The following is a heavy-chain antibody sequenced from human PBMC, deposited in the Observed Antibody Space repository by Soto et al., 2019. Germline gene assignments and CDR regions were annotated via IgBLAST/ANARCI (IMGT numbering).Heavy chain of an antibody. J-gene: IGHJ4*02. CDR2: IIPIFGTA. CDR1: GGTFSSYA. V-gene: IGHV1-69*06. Sequence: SVKVSCKASGGTFSSYAISWVRQAPGQGLEWMGGIIPIFGTANYAQKFQGRVTITADKSTSTAYMELSSLRSEDTAVYYCARGYYDILTGPYYFDYWGQGTLVTVSS. D-gene: IGHD3-9*01. CDR3: ARGYYDILTGPYYFDY.